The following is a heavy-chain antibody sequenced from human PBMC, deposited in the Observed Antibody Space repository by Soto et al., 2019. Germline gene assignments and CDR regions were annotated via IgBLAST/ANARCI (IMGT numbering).Heavy chain of an antibody. CDR2: ISSSSSYT. CDR3: ARGTSGVPTRWAFDI. D-gene: IGHD3-10*01. Sequence: QVQLVESGGGLVKPGGSLRLSCAASGFTFSDYYMSWIRQAPGKGLEWVSYISSSSSYTNYADSVKGRFTISRDNAKNSLYLQMNSVRAEDTAVYYCARGTSGVPTRWAFDIWGQGTMVTVSS. V-gene: IGHV3-11*06. CDR1: GFTFSDYY. J-gene: IGHJ3*02.